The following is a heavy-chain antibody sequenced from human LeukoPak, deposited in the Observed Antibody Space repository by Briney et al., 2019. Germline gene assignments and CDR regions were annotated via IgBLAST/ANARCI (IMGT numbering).Heavy chain of an antibody. Sequence: ASVKVSCKASGYTFTSYGISWVRQAPGQGLEWMGWISAYNGNTNYAQKLQGRVTMTTDTSTSTAYMELRSLRSDDTAVYYCARDMGNYDILTGYSLFDYWGQGTLVTVSS. V-gene: IGHV1-18*01. D-gene: IGHD3-9*01. J-gene: IGHJ4*02. CDR2: ISAYNGNT. CDR3: ARDMGNYDILTGYSLFDY. CDR1: GYTFTSYG.